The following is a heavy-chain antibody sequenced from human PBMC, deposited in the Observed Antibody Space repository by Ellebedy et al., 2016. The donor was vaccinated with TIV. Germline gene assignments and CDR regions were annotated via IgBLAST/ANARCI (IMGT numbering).Heavy chain of an antibody. J-gene: IGHJ4*02. CDR2: SGVSGSVV. Sequence: GGSLRLSXAASGFTLSDYSMSWIRQAPGRGLEWVAYSGVSGSVVNYADSVKGRFAISSDNANNSLYLQLNGLRADDTAVYYCARHLKTSAWYYFEYWGQGTLVTVSS. V-gene: IGHV3-11*01. D-gene: IGHD6-19*01. CDR3: ARHLKTSAWYYFEY. CDR1: GFTLSDYS.